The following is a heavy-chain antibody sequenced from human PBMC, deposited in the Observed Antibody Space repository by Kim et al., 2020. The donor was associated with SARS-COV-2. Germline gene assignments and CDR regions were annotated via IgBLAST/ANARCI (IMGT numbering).Heavy chain of an antibody. CDR3: ARSIFALIYGSYVNWFDP. CDR1: GFTFSSYE. CDR2: ISSSGSTI. J-gene: IGHJ5*02. V-gene: IGHV3-48*03. D-gene: IGHD1-26*01. Sequence: SLRLSCAASGFTFSSYEMNWVRQAPGKGLEWVSYISSSGSTIYYADSVKGRFTISRDNAKNSLYLQMNSLRAEDTAVYYCARSIFALIYGSYVNWFDPWGQGTLVTVSS.